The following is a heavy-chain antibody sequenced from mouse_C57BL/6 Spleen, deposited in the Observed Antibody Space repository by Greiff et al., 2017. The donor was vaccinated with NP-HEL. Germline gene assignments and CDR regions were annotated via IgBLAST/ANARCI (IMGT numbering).Heavy chain of an antibody. Sequence: EVQLQESGGGLVKPGGSLKLSCAASGFTFSSYAMSWVRQTPEKRLEWVATISDGGSYTYYPDNVKGRFTISRDNAKNNLYLQMSHLTSEDTAMDDCARESRTGTLGFDYWGQGTTLTVSS. V-gene: IGHV5-4*01. CDR3: ARESRTGTLGFDY. J-gene: IGHJ2*01. CDR1: GFTFSSYA. D-gene: IGHD4-1*01. CDR2: ISDGGSYT.